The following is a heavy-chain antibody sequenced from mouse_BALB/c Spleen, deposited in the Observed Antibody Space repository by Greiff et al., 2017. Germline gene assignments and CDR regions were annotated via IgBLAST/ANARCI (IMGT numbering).Heavy chain of an antibody. CDR1: GFTFSSYA. J-gene: IGHJ2*01. CDR2: ISSGGST. Sequence: EVQLVESGGGLVKPGGSLKLSCAASGFTFSSYAMSWVRQTPEKRLEWVASISSGGSTYYPDSVKGRFTISRDNARNILYLQMSSLRSEDTAMYYCARESNYYGSRYYFDYWGQGTTLTVSS. V-gene: IGHV5-6-5*01. D-gene: IGHD1-1*01. CDR3: ARESNYYGSRYYFDY.